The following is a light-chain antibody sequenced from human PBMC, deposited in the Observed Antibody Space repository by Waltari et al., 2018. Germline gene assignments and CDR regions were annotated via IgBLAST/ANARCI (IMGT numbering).Light chain of an antibody. Sequence: QSALTQPASVSGSSGPSITISCTGTSSDVWSYNLVSWYQQHPGKAPKLMTYEVSKRPSGFSNRCSGSKSGSTASLTISGLQAEDEADYYCCSYAGSTTYVVGTGTKITVL. CDR1: SSDVWSYNL. J-gene: IGLJ1*01. CDR2: EVS. CDR3: CSYAGSTTYV. V-gene: IGLV2-23*02.